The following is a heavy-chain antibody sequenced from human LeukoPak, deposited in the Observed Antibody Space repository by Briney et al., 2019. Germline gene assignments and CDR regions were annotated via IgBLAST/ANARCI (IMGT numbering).Heavy chain of an antibody. V-gene: IGHV4-39*01. J-gene: IGHJ5*02. CDR2: VFSRGDT. Sequence: KSSETLSLARTVSGVSVNTRVYYWDWIRHSPGKGLEWIGDVFSRGDTYFNPSFRSRATMSIDTSVNQFSLTLTSVTAADTAIYYCARHPARSNWFDPWGQGILVTVSS. CDR3: ARHPARSNWFDP. CDR1: GVSVNTRVYY.